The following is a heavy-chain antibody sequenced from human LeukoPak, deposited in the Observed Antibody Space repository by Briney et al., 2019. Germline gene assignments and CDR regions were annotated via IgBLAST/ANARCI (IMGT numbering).Heavy chain of an antibody. CDR2: IYYSGST. Sequence: PSETLSLTCTVSGGSISSSSYYWGWIRQPPGKGLEWIGRIYYSGSTYYNPSLKSRVTISVDTSKNPFSLQLIYVTAADTAVYFCARRHVEYSSSSDPYSFDYWGQGTLVTVSS. V-gene: IGHV4-39*01. CDR3: ARRHVEYSSSSDPYSFDY. D-gene: IGHD6-6*01. CDR1: GGSISSSSYY. J-gene: IGHJ4*02.